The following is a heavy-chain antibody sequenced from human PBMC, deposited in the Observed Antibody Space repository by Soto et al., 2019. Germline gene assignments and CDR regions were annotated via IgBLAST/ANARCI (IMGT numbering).Heavy chain of an antibody. D-gene: IGHD2-2*02. CDR1: GGSFSGYY. CDR2: INHSGST. CDR3: ARSGEGCSSTSCYTRLYYYYYYGMDV. Sequence: SETLSLTCAVYGGSFSGYYWSWIRQPPGKGLEWIGEINHSGSTNYNPSLKSRVTISVDTSKNQFSLKLSSVTAADTAVYCCARSGEGCSSTSCYTRLYYYYYYGMDVWGQGTTVTVSS. J-gene: IGHJ6*02. V-gene: IGHV4-34*01.